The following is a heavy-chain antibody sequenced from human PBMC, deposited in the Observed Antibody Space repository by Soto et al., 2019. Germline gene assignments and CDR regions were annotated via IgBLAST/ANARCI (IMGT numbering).Heavy chain of an antibody. J-gene: IGHJ3*02. CDR2: IYPGDCDT. D-gene: IGHD6-19*01. CDR3: ARRMCSSRLPDAFDI. Sequence: GESLKISCKGSGYSFTSYWLGWVRQMPGKGLEWMGIIYPGDCDTRYSPSFQGQVTISADKSISTTYLQWSSLKASDTAMYYCARRMCSSRLPDAFDIWGQGPMVTVSS. V-gene: IGHV5-51*01. CDR1: GYSFTSYW.